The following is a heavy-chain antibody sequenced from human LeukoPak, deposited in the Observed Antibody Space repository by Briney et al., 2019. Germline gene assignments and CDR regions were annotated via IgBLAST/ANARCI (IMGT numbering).Heavy chain of an antibody. J-gene: IGHJ4*02. CDR1: GFIFSNYW. Sequence: PGGSLRLSCAASGFIFSNYWMSWLRQAPGKGLEWVANIRQEGNKKNYVDSVEGRFTIYRDNVQNSVYLQMTSLRAGDTAVYYCATDTGHGYFESWGQGTLVTVSS. CDR3: ATDTGHGYFES. CDR2: IRQEGNKK. D-gene: IGHD4-17*01. V-gene: IGHV3-7*01.